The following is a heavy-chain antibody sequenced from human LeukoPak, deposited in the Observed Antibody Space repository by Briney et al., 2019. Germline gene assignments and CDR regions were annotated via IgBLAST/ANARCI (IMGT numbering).Heavy chain of an antibody. CDR3: ARKLSSGWYGMDV. CDR2: INPNSGGT. Sequence: ASVKVSCKASGYTFTGYYMHWVRQAPGQGLEWMGRINPNSGGTNYAQKFQGRVTMTRDTSISTAYMELSRLRSDDTAVYYCARKLSSGWYGMDVWGRGTTVTVSS. V-gene: IGHV1-2*06. CDR1: GYTFTGYY. D-gene: IGHD6-19*01. J-gene: IGHJ6*02.